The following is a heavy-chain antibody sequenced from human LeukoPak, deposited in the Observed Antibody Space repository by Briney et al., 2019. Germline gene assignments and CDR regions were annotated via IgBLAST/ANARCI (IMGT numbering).Heavy chain of an antibody. CDR2: INSDGSST. D-gene: IGHD4-17*01. CDR1: GFTFNSYW. V-gene: IGHV3-74*01. J-gene: IGHJ6*03. Sequence: PGGSLRLSCAASGFTFNSYWTHWVRQAPGKGLVWGSRINSDGSSTSYADSVKGRFTISRDNAEKTLYLQMNSLRAEDTAVYYCARVHGDYPYYYYYMDVWGKGTTVTVSS. CDR3: ARVHGDYPYYYYYMDV.